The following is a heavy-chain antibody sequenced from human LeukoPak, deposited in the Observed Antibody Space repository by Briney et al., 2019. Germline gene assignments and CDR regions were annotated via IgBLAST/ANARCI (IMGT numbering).Heavy chain of an antibody. CDR2: IFYSGST. Sequence: PSETLSLTCTVSGGSISTSNYYWGWIRQPPGKGLEWIGNIFYSGSTYYSPSLKSRVTISLDTSRNQFSLKLNSVTAADTAVYYCAKGERYDFHFDYWGQGTLVTVSS. CDR3: AKGERYDFHFDY. J-gene: IGHJ4*02. V-gene: IGHV4-39*07. CDR1: GGSISTSNYY. D-gene: IGHD3-3*01.